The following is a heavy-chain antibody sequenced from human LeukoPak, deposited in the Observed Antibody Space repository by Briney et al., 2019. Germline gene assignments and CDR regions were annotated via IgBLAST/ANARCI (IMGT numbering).Heavy chain of an antibody. CDR2: INHSGST. CDR1: GGSFSGYY. Sequence: SETLSLTCAVYGGSFSGYYWSWIRQPPGKGLEWIGEINHSGSTNYNPSLKSRVTISVDTSKNQFSLKLSSVTAADTAVYYCARRYCTNGVCPLDIWGQGTMVTVSS. J-gene: IGHJ3*02. D-gene: IGHD2-8*01. V-gene: IGHV4-34*01. CDR3: ARRYCTNGVCPLDI.